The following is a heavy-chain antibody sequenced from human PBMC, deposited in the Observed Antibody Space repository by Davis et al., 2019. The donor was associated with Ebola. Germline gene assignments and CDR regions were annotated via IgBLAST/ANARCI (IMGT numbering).Heavy chain of an antibody. CDR1: GFTLSDYY. CDR3: ARDKRSSWYGGMDV. D-gene: IGHD6-19*01. J-gene: IGHJ6*02. Sequence: GESLKISCAASGFTLSDYYMSWIRQAPGKGLEWVSSIRSSDTTIYYSDPVKCRFTVSRDNAKNSLYLQMNSLRAEDTAVYYCARDKRSSWYGGMDVWGQGTTVTVSS. CDR2: IRSSDTTI. V-gene: IGHV3-11*01.